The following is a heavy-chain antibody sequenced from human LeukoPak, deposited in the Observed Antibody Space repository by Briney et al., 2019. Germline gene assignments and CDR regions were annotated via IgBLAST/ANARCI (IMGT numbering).Heavy chain of an antibody. CDR1: GDSFSDYF. J-gene: IGHJ4*02. CDR3: ARGGITIFGVTIEGFDY. Sequence: PSETLSLTCTVSGDSFSDYFWNWIRQVPGKGLEWIGYMYYSGSTKYNPSLKSRVTISVDTSKNQFSLKLTSVTAADTAVYYCARGGITIFGVTIEGFDYWGPGTLVTVFS. CDR2: MYYSGST. D-gene: IGHD3-3*01. V-gene: IGHV4-59*01.